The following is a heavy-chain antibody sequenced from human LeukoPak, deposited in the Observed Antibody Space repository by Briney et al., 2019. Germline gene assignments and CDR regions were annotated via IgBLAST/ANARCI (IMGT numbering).Heavy chain of an antibody. CDR1: GFTFRSYW. Sequence: GGSLRLSCAASGFTFRSYWMSWVRQAPGKGLEWVANIKQDGSDKYYVDSVKGRFTISRDNAKNSLYLQMNSLRAEDTAVYYCARLPVPRYCSSTSCEIDDYWGQGTLVTVSS. CDR3: ARLPVPRYCSSTSCEIDDY. J-gene: IGHJ4*02. CDR2: IKQDGSDK. V-gene: IGHV3-7*01. D-gene: IGHD2-2*01.